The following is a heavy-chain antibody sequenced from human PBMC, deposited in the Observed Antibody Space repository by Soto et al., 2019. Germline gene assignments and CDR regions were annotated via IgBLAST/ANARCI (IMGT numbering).Heavy chain of an antibody. V-gene: IGHV3-48*01. CDR1: GFTFSSYS. J-gene: IGHJ3*02. CDR2: ISSSSSTI. Sequence: PGGSLRLSCAASGFTFSSYSMNWVRQAPGKGLEWVSYISSSSSTIYYADSVKGRFTISRDNAKNSLYLQMNSLRAEDTAVYYCARESCSGGSCYLYAFDIWGQGTMVTVS. D-gene: IGHD2-15*01. CDR3: ARESCSGGSCYLYAFDI.